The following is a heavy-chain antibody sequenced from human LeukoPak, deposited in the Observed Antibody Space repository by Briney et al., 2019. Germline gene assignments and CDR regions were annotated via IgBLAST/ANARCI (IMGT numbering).Heavy chain of an antibody. Sequence: PGRSLRLSCAASGFTFSSYVMHWVRQAPGKGLEWVAVIWYDGSNKYYADSVKGRFTISRDNSKNTLYLQMNSLRAEDTAVYYCAISSTVTTLFDYWGQGTLVTVSS. D-gene: IGHD4-17*01. CDR2: IWYDGSNK. CDR1: GFTFSSYV. CDR3: AISSTVTTLFDY. J-gene: IGHJ4*02. V-gene: IGHV3-33*01.